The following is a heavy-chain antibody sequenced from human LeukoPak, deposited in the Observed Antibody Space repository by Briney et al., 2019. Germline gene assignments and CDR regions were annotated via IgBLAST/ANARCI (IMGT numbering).Heavy chain of an antibody. D-gene: IGHD6-19*01. J-gene: IGHJ4*02. CDR3: TRGSSGRLDN. CDR2: MNPNSGNT. Sequence: ASVKVSCKASGYTFTSCDINWVRQATGQGLEWMGWMNPNSGNTGYGQRFQGRITMTRDISIGTAYMELSNLTSEDTPIYYCTRGSSGRLDNWGQGTLVTVSA. CDR1: GYTFTSCD. V-gene: IGHV1-8*01.